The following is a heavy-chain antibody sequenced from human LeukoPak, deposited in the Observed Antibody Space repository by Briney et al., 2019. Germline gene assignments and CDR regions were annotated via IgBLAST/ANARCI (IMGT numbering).Heavy chain of an antibody. V-gene: IGHV3-23*01. Sequence: GGSLRLPCAASGFTFSSYAMSWVRQTPGKGLEWVSGISGSGSSTYYADSVKGRFTISRDKSKNTLYLQMNSLRAEDTAIYYCAKDSGAYRFFDYWGQGTLVTVSS. D-gene: IGHD1-26*01. CDR1: GFTFSSYA. CDR3: AKDSGAYRFFDY. J-gene: IGHJ4*02. CDR2: ISGSGSST.